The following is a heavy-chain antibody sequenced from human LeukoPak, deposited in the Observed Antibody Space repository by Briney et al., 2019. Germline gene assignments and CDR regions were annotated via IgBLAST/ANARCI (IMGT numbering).Heavy chain of an antibody. D-gene: IGHD6-19*01. CDR2: INQDGSEK. J-gene: IGHJ4*02. CDR1: GFTFSNYW. V-gene: IGHV3-7*05. Sequence: GGSLRLSCAASGFTFSNYWMSWVRQAAGKGLEWVATINQDGSEKYYVDSVKGRFTISRDNSKNTLYLQMNSLRAEDTAVYYCASTVASGRLDYWGQGTLVTVSS. CDR3: ASTVASGRLDY.